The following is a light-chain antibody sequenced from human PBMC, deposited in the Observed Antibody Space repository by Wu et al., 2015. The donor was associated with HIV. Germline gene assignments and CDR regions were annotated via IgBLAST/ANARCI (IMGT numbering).Light chain of an antibody. CDR3: QQYGSSEWS. CDR2: CI. V-gene: IGKV3-20*01. Sequence: LAWHQQKPGQAPXSSSWCIQQATGIPDRYSGSGSGTDFTLTISRLEPEDFAVYYCQQYGSSEWSFGQGTKVEIK. J-gene: IGKJ1*01.